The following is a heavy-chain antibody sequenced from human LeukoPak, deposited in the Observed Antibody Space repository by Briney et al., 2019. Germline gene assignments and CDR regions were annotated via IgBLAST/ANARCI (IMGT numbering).Heavy chain of an antibody. CDR3: ARMYSSSFFEY. V-gene: IGHV4-61*02. CDR2: IYTSGST. CDR1: GGSISSGSYY. J-gene: IGHJ4*02. Sequence: PSETLSLTCTVSGGSISSGSYYWSWIRQPAGKGLEWIGRIYTSGSTNYNPSLKSRVTISVDTSKNQFSLKLSSVTAADTAVYYCARMYSSSFFEYWGQGTLVTVSS. D-gene: IGHD6-6*01.